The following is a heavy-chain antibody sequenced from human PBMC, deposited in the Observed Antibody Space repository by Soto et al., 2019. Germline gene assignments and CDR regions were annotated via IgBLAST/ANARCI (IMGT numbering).Heavy chain of an antibody. D-gene: IGHD5-12*01. CDR1: GFTFSSYA. CDR3: AKYKVAPWQLPPWYYGMDV. J-gene: IGHJ6*02. Sequence: EVQLLESGGGLVQPGGSLRLSCAASGFTFSSYAMSWVRQAPGKGLEWVSAISGSGGSTYYADSVKGRFTISRDNSKNTLYLQMNSLRAEDTAVYYCAKYKVAPWQLPPWYYGMDVWGQGTTVTVSS. V-gene: IGHV3-23*01. CDR2: ISGSGGST.